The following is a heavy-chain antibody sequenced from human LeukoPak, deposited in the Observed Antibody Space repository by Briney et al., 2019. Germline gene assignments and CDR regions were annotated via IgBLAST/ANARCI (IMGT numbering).Heavy chain of an antibody. J-gene: IGHJ4*02. CDR3: AREVGFVVEAAAPFDY. CDR2: IYHSGSI. V-gene: IGHV4-38-2*02. D-gene: IGHD2-2*01. Sequence: PSETLSLTCTVSGYSISSGYYWGWIRQPPGKGLEWIGSIYHSGSIYYNPSLKSRVTISGDTSKNQFSLKLSSVTAADTAVYYCAREVGFVVEAAAPFDYWGQGKWVTVSS. CDR1: GYSISSGYY.